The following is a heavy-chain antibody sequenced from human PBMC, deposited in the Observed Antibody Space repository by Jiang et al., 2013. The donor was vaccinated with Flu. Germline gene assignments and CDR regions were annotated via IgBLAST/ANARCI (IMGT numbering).Heavy chain of an antibody. CDR1: GVFFFSISNGRFY. Sequence: GPGLVKPSETLSLTCTVSGVFFFSISNGRFYWGWLRQSQGKGLEWIGTFYYDGSIYYSPSLKSRVTISVDTSKKELSLRLSSVTPADTAVYYCARQGGSSRVYWFDPGAREPWSPSPQ. V-gene: IGHV4-39*01. D-gene: IGHD6-6*01. CDR2: FYYDGSI. J-gene: IGHJ5*02. CDR3: ARQGGSSRVYWFDP.